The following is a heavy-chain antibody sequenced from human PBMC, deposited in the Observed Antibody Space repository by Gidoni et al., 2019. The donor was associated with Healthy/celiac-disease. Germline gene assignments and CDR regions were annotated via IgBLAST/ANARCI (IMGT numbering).Heavy chain of an antibody. D-gene: IGHD3-22*01. CDR2: ISSSSSYT. CDR1: GFTFSDYY. J-gene: IGHJ4*02. CDR3: ARSHDSSGYYPDY. V-gene: IGHV3-11*06. Sequence: QVQLVESGGGLVKPGGSLRLPCAASGFTFSDYYMSWIRQAPGKGLEWVSYISSSSSYTNYADSVKGRFTISRDNAKNSLYLQMNSLRAEDTAVYYCARSHDSSGYYPDYWGQGTLVTVSS.